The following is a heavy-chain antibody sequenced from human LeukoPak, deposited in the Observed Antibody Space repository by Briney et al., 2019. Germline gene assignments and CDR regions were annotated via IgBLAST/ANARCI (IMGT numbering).Heavy chain of an antibody. D-gene: IGHD2-15*01. Sequence: GGSLRLSCAASGFTFSSYGMHWVRQAPGKGLEWVAVISYDGSNKYYADSVKGRFTISRDNSKNTLYLQMNSLRAEDTAVYYCARVRIGFRLLDFDYWGQGTLVTVSS. V-gene: IGHV3-30*03. CDR1: GFTFSSYG. CDR2: ISYDGSNK. CDR3: ARVRIGFRLLDFDY. J-gene: IGHJ4*02.